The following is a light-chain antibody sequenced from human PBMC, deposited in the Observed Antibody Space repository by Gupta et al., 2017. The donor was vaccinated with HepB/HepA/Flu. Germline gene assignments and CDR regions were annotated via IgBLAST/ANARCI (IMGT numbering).Light chain of an antibody. J-gene: IGKJ1*01. V-gene: IGKV3-15*01. CDR3: QQLKNPRT. CDR2: SAS. Sequence: EIAMTQSPATLSVSPGERDTLSCMASQSVSSNLTWYQQKPGQAPRLLIYSASTRATGIPARFSGSGSGTEFTLTIRSLQSEYLAFYYCQQLKNPRTFGQGTKLEIK. CDR1: QSVSSN.